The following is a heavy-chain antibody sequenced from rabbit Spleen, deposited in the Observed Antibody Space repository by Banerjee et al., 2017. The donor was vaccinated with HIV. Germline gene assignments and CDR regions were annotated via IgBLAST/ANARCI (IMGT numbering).Heavy chain of an antibody. J-gene: IGHJ4*01. D-gene: IGHD6-1*01. CDR3: VRDLDGDADYGPYYLNL. CDR2: IDVVKSGST. V-gene: IGHV1S45*01. CDR1: GLDFNSRYW. Sequence: QEQLEESGGDLVKPGASLTLTCKASGLDFNSRYWICWVRQAPGKGLEWIACIDVVKSGSTYYASWAKGRFTISKTSSTTVTLQMTSLTAADTATYFCVRDLDGDADYGPYYLNLWGPGTLVTVS.